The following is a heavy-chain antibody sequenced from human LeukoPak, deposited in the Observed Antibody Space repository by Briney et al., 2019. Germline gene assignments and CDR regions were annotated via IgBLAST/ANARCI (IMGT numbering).Heavy chain of an antibody. CDR2: ISGSGGST. V-gene: IGHV3-23*01. CDR3: AKAGFSGSYFDY. J-gene: IGHJ4*02. Sequence: PGGSLRLSCAASGFTFSSYAMSWVRQAPGKGVEWVSAISGSGGSTYHEDSVKGRFTISRDNSKNTLYLQMNSLRAEDTAVYYCAKAGFSGSYFDYWGQGTLVTVSS. CDR1: GFTFSSYA. D-gene: IGHD1-26*01.